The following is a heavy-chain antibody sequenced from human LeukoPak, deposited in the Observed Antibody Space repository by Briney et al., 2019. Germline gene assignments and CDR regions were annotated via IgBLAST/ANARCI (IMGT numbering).Heavy chain of an antibody. CDR3: AREDGYYPSSFDY. CDR1: GFTFSSYA. J-gene: IGHJ4*02. D-gene: IGHD3-3*01. CDR2: ISYDGSNK. Sequence: PGGSLRLSCAASGFTFSSYAMHWVRQAPGKGLEWVAVISYDGSNKYYADSVKGRFTISGDNSKNTLYLQMNSLRAEDAAVYYCAREDGYYPSSFDYWGQGTLVTVSS. V-gene: IGHV3-30*04.